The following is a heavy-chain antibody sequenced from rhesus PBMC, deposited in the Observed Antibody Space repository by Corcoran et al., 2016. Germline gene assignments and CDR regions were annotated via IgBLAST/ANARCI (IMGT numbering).Heavy chain of an antibody. V-gene: IGHV4-106*01. CDR2: IYGGGRAT. CDR1: GGSISDPYF. CDR3: SLDQFDV. Sequence: QVQLQESGPGLVKPSETLSLPCAVSGGSISDPYFWSWVRQPPGTGLEWIGYIYGGGRATSYKTSLKNRATMSRDTSKNQFSLKLTSVTAADTAVYYCSLDQFDVWGAGILVTVSS. J-gene: IGHJ5-1*01.